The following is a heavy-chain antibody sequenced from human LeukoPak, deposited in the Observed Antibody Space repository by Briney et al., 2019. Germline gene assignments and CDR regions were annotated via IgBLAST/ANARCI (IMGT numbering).Heavy chain of an antibody. CDR1: GFTFSSYA. V-gene: IGHV3-30-3*01. CDR3: ARDQTPRSNMIVVVTLDY. D-gene: IGHD3-22*01. J-gene: IGHJ4*02. CDR2: ISYDGSNK. Sequence: GGSLRLSCAASGFTFSSYAMHWVRQAPGKGLEWVAVISYDGSNKYYADSVKGRFTISRDNSKNTLYLQMNSLRAEDTAVYYCARDQTPRSNMIVVVTLDYWGQGTLVTVSS.